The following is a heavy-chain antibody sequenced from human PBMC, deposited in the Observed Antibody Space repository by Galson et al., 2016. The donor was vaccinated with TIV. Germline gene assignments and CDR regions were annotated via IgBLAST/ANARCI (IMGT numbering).Heavy chain of an antibody. D-gene: IGHD4-17*01. CDR1: GFTFSNYA. Sequence: SLRLTCAASGFTFSNYAMHWVRQAPVKGLECVSGIGGSGDITYLADSVKGRFTSSRDNSMNTPYLQLNSQRAADTAVNYCAKRRNYGRSSFQNWGQGTMVTVSS. CDR2: IGGSGDIT. J-gene: IGHJ3*01. CDR3: AKRRNYGRSSFQN. V-gene: IGHV3-23*01.